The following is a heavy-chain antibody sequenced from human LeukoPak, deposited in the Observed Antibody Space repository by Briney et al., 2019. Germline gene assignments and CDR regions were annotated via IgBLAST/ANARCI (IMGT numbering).Heavy chain of an antibody. J-gene: IGHJ6*03. D-gene: IGHD3-10*01. CDR1: GYTFTSYG. Sequence: ASVKLFCKASGYTFTSYGISWVRQASGQGLEWMGWISAYSGNTNQAQKHQGRVTMTTDTSTSTAYMELRSLRSDDTAVYYCARHSEYGSGSYTKLGYMDVWGKGTTVTVSS. CDR3: ARHSEYGSGSYTKLGYMDV. CDR2: ISAYSGNT. V-gene: IGHV1-18*01.